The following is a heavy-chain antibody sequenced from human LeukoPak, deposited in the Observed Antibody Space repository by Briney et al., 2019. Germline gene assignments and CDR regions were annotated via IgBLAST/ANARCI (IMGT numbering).Heavy chain of an antibody. CDR1: GGSISSYY. D-gene: IGHD2-2*02. Sequence: PSETLSLTCTVSGGSISSYYWSWIRQPAGKGLEWIGRIYTSGSTNYNPSLKSRVTMLVDTSKNQFSLKLSSVTAADTAVYYCARDCSSTSCYRAYAFDIWGQGTMVTVSS. CDR3: ARDCSSTSCYRAYAFDI. V-gene: IGHV4-4*07. J-gene: IGHJ3*02. CDR2: IYTSGST.